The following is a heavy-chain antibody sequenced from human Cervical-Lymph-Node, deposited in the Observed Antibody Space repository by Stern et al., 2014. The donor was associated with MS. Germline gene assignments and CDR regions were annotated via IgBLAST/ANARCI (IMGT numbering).Heavy chain of an antibody. D-gene: IGHD3-22*01. CDR2: LSSTEST. CDR3: ARSPYDSSGYCRFDY. V-gene: IGHV4-30-4*08. J-gene: IGHJ4*01. Sequence: QLQLQESGPELVKPSQTLSLTCTVSGVSVSSGDYYWSWLRQPPGQGLEWIGYLSSTESTSFHPSLKSRVTPTADTHRNQFSRKLHSVTAADSAVYYCARSPYDSSGYCRFDYWGHGTLVTVSS. CDR1: GVSVSSGDYY.